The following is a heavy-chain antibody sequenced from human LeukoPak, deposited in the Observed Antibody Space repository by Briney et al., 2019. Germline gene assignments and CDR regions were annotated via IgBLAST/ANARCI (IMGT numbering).Heavy chain of an antibody. V-gene: IGHV4-59*08. CDR1: GGSISSYY. Sequence: SETLSLTCTVSGGSISSYYWSWIRQPPGKGLEWIGYIYYSGSTNYNPSLKSRVTISVDTSKNQFSLKLSSVTAADTAVYYCARQLPGDYTPNWFDPWGQGTLVTVSS. CDR3: ARQLPGDYTPNWFDP. D-gene: IGHD4-17*01. J-gene: IGHJ5*02. CDR2: IYYSGST.